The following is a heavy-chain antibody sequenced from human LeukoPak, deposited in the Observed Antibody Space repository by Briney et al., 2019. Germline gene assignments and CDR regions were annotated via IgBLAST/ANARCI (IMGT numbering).Heavy chain of an antibody. J-gene: IGHJ4*02. D-gene: IGHD3-22*01. CDR2: ISYDGSNK. V-gene: IGHV3-30-3*01. Sequence: RTGGSLRLSCAASGFTFSSYAMHWVRQAPGKGLEWVAVISYDGSNKYYADSVKGRFTISRDNSKNTLYLQMNSLRAEDTAVYYCARGRDYYDSSGYPPDYWGQGTLVTVSS. CDR1: GFTFSSYA. CDR3: ARGRDYYDSSGYPPDY.